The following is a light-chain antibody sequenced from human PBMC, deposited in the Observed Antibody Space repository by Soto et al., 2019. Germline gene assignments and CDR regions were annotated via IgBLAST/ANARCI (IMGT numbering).Light chain of an antibody. CDR1: QSLVHGDGNTY. Sequence: IMMTQTPLSSPVTLGHSASISCRSSQSLVHGDGNTYLNWIQQRPGQSPRLLIYMVSKRFSGVPDRFSGSGAATDFTLKISRVEAEDVGVYYCMQSTQDPHTFGQGTKLEIK. CDR3: MQSTQDPHT. CDR2: MVS. J-gene: IGKJ2*01. V-gene: IGKV2-24*01.